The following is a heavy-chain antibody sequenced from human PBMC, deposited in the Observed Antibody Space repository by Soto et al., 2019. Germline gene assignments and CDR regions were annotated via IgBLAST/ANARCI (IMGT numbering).Heavy chain of an antibody. CDR3: ARISRYYDILTGVLVFMDV. Sequence: SETLSLTCTVSGGSISSYYWSWIRQPPGKGLEWIGYIYYSGSTNYNPSLKSRVTISVDTSKNQFSLKLSSVTAADTAVYYCARISRYYDILTGVLVFMDVWGQGTTVTV. D-gene: IGHD3-9*01. CDR2: IYYSGST. CDR1: GGSISSYY. V-gene: IGHV4-59*08. J-gene: IGHJ6*02.